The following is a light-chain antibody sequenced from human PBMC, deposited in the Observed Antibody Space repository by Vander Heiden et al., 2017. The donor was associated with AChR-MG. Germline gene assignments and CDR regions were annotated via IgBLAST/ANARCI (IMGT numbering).Light chain of an antibody. CDR3: QVWASSSAHRVV. V-gene: IGLV3-21*03. J-gene: IGLJ2*01. CDR1: NIGSKS. Sequence: SYVLTQPPSVSVAAGRKARTTCGGNNIGSKSVPWYQQMPGQAPVLVVYDDSDRPSGIPARFSGSNSGNTATLTISRVAAGDEADYYCQVWASSSAHRVVFGGGTKLTVL. CDR2: DDS.